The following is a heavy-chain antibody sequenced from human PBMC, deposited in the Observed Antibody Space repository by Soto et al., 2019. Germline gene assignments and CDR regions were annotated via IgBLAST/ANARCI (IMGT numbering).Heavy chain of an antibody. V-gene: IGHV1-2*02. CDR3: GRGRSGQIVVFY. CDR2: IGPESGAT. D-gene: IGHD1-26*01. Sequence: ASVKVSCKASGYTFTGHCIHWVRQAPEQGPEWMGEIGPESGATRYAQRFQGRVTMTRDMSITTVYMELNNLSPDDTAVYYCGRGRSGQIVVFYWGQGTPVTVSS. CDR1: GYTFTGHC. J-gene: IGHJ4*02.